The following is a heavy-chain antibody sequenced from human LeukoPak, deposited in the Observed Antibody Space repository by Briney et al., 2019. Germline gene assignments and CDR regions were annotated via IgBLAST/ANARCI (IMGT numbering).Heavy chain of an antibody. CDR2: INHSGST. Sequence: PSETLSLTCTVYGGSFSGYYWSWIRQPPGKGLEGIGEINHSGSTNYNPSLKSRVTISVDTSKNQFSLKLSSVTAADTAVYYCARGFGSGSYYNYWGQGTLVTVSS. CDR1: GGSFSGYY. D-gene: IGHD3-10*01. V-gene: IGHV4-34*01. J-gene: IGHJ4*02. CDR3: ARGFGSGSYYNY.